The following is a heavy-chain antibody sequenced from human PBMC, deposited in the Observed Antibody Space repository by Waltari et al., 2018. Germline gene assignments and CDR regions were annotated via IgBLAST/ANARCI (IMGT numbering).Heavy chain of an antibody. CDR2: IYHSGST. J-gene: IGHJ4*02. D-gene: IGHD1-26*01. V-gene: IGHV4-38-2*01. CDR1: GYSISSGYY. Sequence: QVQLQESGPGLVKPSETLSLTCAVSGYSISSGYYWGWIRQPPWKGLEWIGSIYHSGSTYYNPSLKSRVTISVDTSKNQFSLKLSSVTAADTAVYYCARLDRVGALDYWGQGTLVTVSS. CDR3: ARLDRVGALDY.